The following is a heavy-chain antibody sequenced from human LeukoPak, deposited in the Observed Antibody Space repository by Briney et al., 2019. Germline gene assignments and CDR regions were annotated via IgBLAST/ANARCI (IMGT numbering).Heavy chain of an antibody. D-gene: IGHD3-22*01. CDR1: GFTFSNYW. V-gene: IGHV3-7*01. CDR2: IKQDGIEK. J-gene: IGHJ1*01. CDR3: ARGSSGYYCDHFQT. Sequence: PGGSLRLSCVGSGFTFSNYWMTWIRQAPGKGLEWVANIKQDGIEKFYVDSVEGRFTVSRDNTKNSLFLQMHSLRAEDTAVYYRARGSSGYYCDHFQTWGQGSLVTVSS.